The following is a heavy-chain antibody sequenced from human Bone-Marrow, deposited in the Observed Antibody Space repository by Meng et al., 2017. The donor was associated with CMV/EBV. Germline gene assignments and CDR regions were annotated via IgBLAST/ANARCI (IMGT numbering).Heavy chain of an antibody. D-gene: IGHD6-25*01. Sequence: GGSLRLSCAASGFTVSSNYMSWVRQAPGKGLEWVSVIYSGGSTYNAGSVKGRFTISRDNSKKTLYLQMNSLRAEDTAVYYCAGDGPGYAFDIWGQGTMVTVSS. V-gene: IGHV3-53*01. CDR1: GFTVSSNY. CDR2: IYSGGST. CDR3: AGDGPGYAFDI. J-gene: IGHJ3*02.